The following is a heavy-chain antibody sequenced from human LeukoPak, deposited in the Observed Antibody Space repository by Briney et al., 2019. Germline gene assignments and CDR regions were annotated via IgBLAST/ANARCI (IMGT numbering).Heavy chain of an antibody. CDR1: GFIFSSYW. V-gene: IGHV3-74*01. CDR2: INSDGSST. J-gene: IGHJ4*02. Sequence: GGSLRLSCAASGFIFSSYWMHWVRQAPGKGLVWVSRINSDGSSTSYADSVKGRFTISRDNAKNTLYLQMNSLRAEDTAVYYCARGGRDGYFIDYWGQGTLVTVSS. D-gene: IGHD5-24*01. CDR3: ARGGRDGYFIDY.